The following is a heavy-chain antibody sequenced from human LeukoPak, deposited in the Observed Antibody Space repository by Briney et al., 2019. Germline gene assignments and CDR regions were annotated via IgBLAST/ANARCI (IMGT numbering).Heavy chain of an antibody. V-gene: IGHV4-39*07. CDR2: IFYSGST. CDR3: ARDPGRAILTGYYLHYFDY. Sequence: KPSETLSLTCTVSGGSISSSSYYWGWIRQPPGKGLEWIGSIFYSGSTYYNPSLKSRVTISVDTSKNQFSLKLSSVTAADTAVYYCARDPGRAILTGYYLHYFDYWGQGTLVTVSS. CDR1: GGSISSSSYY. J-gene: IGHJ4*02. D-gene: IGHD3-9*01.